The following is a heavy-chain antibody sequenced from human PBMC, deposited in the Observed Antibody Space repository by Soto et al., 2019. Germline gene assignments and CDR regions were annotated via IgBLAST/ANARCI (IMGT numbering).Heavy chain of an antibody. V-gene: IGHV4-4*02. D-gene: IGHD6-13*01. Sequence: PSECLSLTCAVSGDSISSTNWGSWVRQPPGKGLKWIGEIYHSGSTNYNPSLKSRVTISVDKSKNQFSLKLSSVTAADTAVYYCERVPAGKDYYYGMDVWGQGTTVTVSS. J-gene: IGHJ6*02. CDR1: GDSISSTNW. CDR2: IYHSGST. CDR3: ERVPAGKDYYYGMDV.